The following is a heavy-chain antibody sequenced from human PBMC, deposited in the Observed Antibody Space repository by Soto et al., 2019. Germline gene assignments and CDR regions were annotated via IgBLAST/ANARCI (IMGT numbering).Heavy chain of an antibody. D-gene: IGHD5-12*01. CDR3: ASDLLGIVATRAYDY. V-gene: IGHV3-11*06. J-gene: IGHJ4*02. Sequence: LRLSCAASGFTFSDYYMSWIRQAPGKGLEWVSYISSSSSYTNYADSVKGRFTISRDNAKNSLYLQMNSLRAEDTAVYYCASDLLGIVATRAYDYPGQGTLVTVSS. CDR1: GFTFSDYY. CDR2: ISSSSSYT.